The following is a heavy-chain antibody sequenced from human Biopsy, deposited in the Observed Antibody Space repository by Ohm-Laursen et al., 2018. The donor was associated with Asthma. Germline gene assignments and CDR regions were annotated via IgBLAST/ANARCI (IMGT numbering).Heavy chain of an antibody. V-gene: IGHV4-34*01. CDR3: ARGPEWSGLDI. D-gene: IGHD3-3*01. CDR2: SDQRGNT. Sequence: SDTLSLTCSMYGLSSSAYYWTWIRQTPGKGLEWIGESDQRGNTNTNATLKSRVTISKAKSANEFSLKMKSVTAADTAIYYCARGPEWSGLDIWGQGTTVTVSS. J-gene: IGHJ6*02. CDR1: GLSSSAYY.